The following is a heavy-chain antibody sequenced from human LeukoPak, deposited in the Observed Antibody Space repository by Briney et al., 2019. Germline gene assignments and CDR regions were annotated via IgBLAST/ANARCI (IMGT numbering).Heavy chain of an antibody. D-gene: IGHD2-2*02. J-gene: IGHJ3*02. V-gene: IGHV1-69*05. CDR1: GDTFTSYA. CDR3: ARDMGCSSITCYSVPYDAFDI. Sequence: SVKVSCKASGDTFTSYAISWVRQAPGQGLKWMGGIIPIFGTANYAQKFQGRVTITTDASTSTAYMELSSLRSDDTAVYYCARDMGCSSITCYSVPYDAFDIWGEGTMVTVSS. CDR2: IIPIFGTA.